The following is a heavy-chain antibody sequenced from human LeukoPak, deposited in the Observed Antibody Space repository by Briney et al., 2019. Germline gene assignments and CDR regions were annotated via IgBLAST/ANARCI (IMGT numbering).Heavy chain of an antibody. CDR1: GFTFTGHA. J-gene: IGHJ4*02. D-gene: IGHD3-22*01. CDR2: ISGSGGST. CDR3: AKNYYDSSGYFDY. Sequence: GGSLGLSCSASGFTFTGHAMHWVRQAPGKGLDWVSAISGSGGSTYYADSVKGRFTISRDNSKNTLYLQMNSLRAEDTAVYYCAKNYYDSSGYFDYWGQGTLVTVSS. V-gene: IGHV3-23*01.